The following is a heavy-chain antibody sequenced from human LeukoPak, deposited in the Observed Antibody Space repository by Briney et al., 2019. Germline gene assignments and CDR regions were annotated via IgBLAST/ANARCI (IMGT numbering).Heavy chain of an antibody. Sequence: PGGSLRLSCAASGFTFSSYAMSWVRQAPGKGLEWVSAISGSGGSTYYADSVKGRFTISRDNSKNTLYLQTNSLRAEDTAVYYCAKGLGTDYYGSGSYEDAFDIWGQGTMVTVSS. CDR3: AKGLGTDYYGSGSYEDAFDI. D-gene: IGHD3-10*01. CDR1: GFTFSSYA. V-gene: IGHV3-23*01. CDR2: ISGSGGST. J-gene: IGHJ3*02.